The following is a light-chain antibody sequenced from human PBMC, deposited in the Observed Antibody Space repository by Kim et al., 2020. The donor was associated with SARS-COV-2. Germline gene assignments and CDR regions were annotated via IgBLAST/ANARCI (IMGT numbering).Light chain of an antibody. CDR1: QSVSSSY. CDR2: GAS. Sequence: EIVLTQSPGTLSLSPGERATLSCRASQSVSSSYLAWYQQKPGQAPRLLIYGASSRATGIPDRFSGSGSGTDFTLTISRLEPEDFAVYYSQNPETFGEGTKVDIK. V-gene: IGKV3-20*01. J-gene: IGKJ1*01. CDR3: QNPET.